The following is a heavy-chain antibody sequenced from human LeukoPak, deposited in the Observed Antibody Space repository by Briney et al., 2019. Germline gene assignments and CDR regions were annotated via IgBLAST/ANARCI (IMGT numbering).Heavy chain of an antibody. CDR2: ISWNSGSI. CDR1: GFTFDDYA. D-gene: IGHD3-10*01. V-gene: IGHV3-9*01. CDR3: AKDIGNGEVRGVIYI. Sequence: GGSLRLSCAASGFTFDDYAMHWVRQAPGKGLEWVSSISWNSGSIGYADSVKGRFTISRDNAKNSLYLQMNSLRAEDTALYYCAKDIGNGEVRGVIYIWGQGTLVTVSS. J-gene: IGHJ4*02.